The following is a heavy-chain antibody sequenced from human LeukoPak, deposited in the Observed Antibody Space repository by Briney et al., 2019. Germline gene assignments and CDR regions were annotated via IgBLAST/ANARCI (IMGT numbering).Heavy chain of an antibody. CDR1: GYSFSSYG. Sequence: ASVKVSCKASGYSFSSYGISGVRQAPGQGRYCMGWISAHNGNTNYVQTLQDRVTITTDPSKTTHYMELRSLRSDDPAVYYCARGGLGYCSGGSCPTSWFDPWGQGTLVIVSS. CDR2: ISAHNGNT. J-gene: IGHJ5*02. D-gene: IGHD2-15*01. V-gene: IGHV1-18*01. CDR3: ARGGLGYCSGGSCPTSWFDP.